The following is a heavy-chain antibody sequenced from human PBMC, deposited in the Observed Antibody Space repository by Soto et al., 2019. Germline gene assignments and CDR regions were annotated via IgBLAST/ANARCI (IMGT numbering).Heavy chain of an antibody. J-gene: IGHJ4*02. CDR2: IYYSGST. D-gene: IGHD1-1*01. V-gene: IGHV4-59*01. CDR1: GGSISSYY. CDR3: ARGPVVQSAGFDY. Sequence: QVQLQESGPGLVKPSETLSLTCTVSGGSISSYYWSWIRQPPGKGLEWIGYIYYSGSTNYNPSLKSRVTISVDTSKNQFSLKLSSVTAADTAVYYCARGPVVQSAGFDYWGQGTLVTVSS.